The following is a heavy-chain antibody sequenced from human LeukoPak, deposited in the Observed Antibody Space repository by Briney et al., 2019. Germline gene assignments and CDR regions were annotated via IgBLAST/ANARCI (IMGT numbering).Heavy chain of an antibody. CDR2: INPNNGGT. V-gene: IGHV1-2*02. CDR3: AKDQNTGYANNWFDP. D-gene: IGHD5-12*01. J-gene: IGHJ5*02. Sequence: ASVKVSRKASGYTFTGYYIHWVRQAPGQGLEWMGWINPNNGGTNFAQKFQGRVTMTRDTSISTAYMELSRLRSDDTAIYYCAKDQNTGYANNWFDPWGQGTLVTVSS. CDR1: GYTFTGYY.